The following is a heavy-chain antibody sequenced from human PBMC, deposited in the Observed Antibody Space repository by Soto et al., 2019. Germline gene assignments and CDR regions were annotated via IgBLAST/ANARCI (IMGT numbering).Heavy chain of an antibody. CDR1: GDSVSSNSAA. CDR3: ARAVAPDPYYFDY. D-gene: IGHD5-12*01. J-gene: IGHJ4*02. Sequence: TSETLSLTCAISGDSVSSNSAAWNWIRQSPSRGLEWLGRTYYRSKWYNGYAVSVKSRITINPDTSKNQFSLQLNSGTPEDTAVYYCARAVAPDPYYFDYWGQGTLVTVSS. CDR2: TYYRSKWYN. V-gene: IGHV6-1*01.